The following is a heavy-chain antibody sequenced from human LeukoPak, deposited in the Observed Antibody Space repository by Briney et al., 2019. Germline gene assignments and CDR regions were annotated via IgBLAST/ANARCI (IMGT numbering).Heavy chain of an antibody. D-gene: IGHD3-9*01. CDR1: GGSFSGYY. Sequence: PSETLSLTCAVYGGSFSGYYRSWIRQPPGKGLEWIGEINHSGSTNYNPSLKSRVTISVDTSKNQFSLKLSSVTAADTAVYYCARGSNYDILTGYVDYWGQGTLVTVSS. CDR2: INHSGST. V-gene: IGHV4-34*01. J-gene: IGHJ4*02. CDR3: ARGSNYDILTGYVDY.